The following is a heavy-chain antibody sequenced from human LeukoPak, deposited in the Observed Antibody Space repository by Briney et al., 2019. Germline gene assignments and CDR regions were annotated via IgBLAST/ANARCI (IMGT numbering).Heavy chain of an antibody. D-gene: IGHD2-15*01. V-gene: IGHV4-59*04. CDR3: ATTGVGAYDY. CDR2: IYYTGNT. CDR1: GDSITGYY. Sequence: PSETLSLTCSVYGDSITGYYWGWIRQPPGKGLEWIGNIYYTGNTYYNSSLKSRVTISLDTSKNQFSLKLSSVTAADTAVYYCATTGVGAYDYWGQGTLVTVSS. J-gene: IGHJ4*02.